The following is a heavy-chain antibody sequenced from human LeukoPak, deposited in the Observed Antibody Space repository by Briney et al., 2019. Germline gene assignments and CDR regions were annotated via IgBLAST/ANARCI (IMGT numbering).Heavy chain of an antibody. CDR1: GFTFSSYA. D-gene: IGHD3-22*01. CDR2: ISGSGGST. CDR3: AKDRHGYDDSSGPNCFDY. V-gene: IGHV3-23*01. Sequence: GGSLRLSCAASGFTFSSYAMSWVRQAPGKGLEWVSAISGSGGSTPYADSVKGRFTISRDNSKNTLYLQMNSLRAEDTAVYYCAKDRHGYDDSSGPNCFDYWGQGTLVTVSS. J-gene: IGHJ4*02.